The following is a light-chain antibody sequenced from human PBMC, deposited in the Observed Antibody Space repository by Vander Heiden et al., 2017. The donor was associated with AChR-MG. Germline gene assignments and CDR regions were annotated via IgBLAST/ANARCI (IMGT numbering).Light chain of an antibody. CDR2: GAS. CDR3: QQYGSSPRT. V-gene: IGKV3-20*01. CDR1: QSVSSSY. Sequence: DIVFTQSPGTRTLAPGERATLSCRASQSVSSSYLAWYQQKPGQAPRLLIYGASSRATGIPDRFSGSGSGTDFTLTISRLEPEDFAVYYCQQYGSSPRTFGQGTKVEIK. J-gene: IGKJ1*01.